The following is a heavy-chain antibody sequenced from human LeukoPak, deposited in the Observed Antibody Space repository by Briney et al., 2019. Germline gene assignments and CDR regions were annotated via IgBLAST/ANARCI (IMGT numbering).Heavy chain of an antibody. CDR1: GFTFGDYA. CDR3: AKDRSGYDSPRFDY. Sequence: GGSLRLSCTASGFTFGDYAMSWVRQAPGKGLEWVGFIRSKAYGGTTEYAASVKGRFTISRDDSKIIAYLQMNSLKTEDTAVYYCAKDRSGYDSPRFDYWGQGTLVTVSS. J-gene: IGHJ4*02. D-gene: IGHD5-12*01. V-gene: IGHV3-49*04. CDR2: IRSKAYGGTT.